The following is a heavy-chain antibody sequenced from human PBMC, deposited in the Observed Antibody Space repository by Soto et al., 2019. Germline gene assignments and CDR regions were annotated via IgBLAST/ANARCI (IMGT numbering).Heavy chain of an antibody. D-gene: IGHD3-16*01. Sequence: QARLVESGGGVVQPGTSLRLSCAASGFRFKSFVMHWVRQAPGKGLEWVAFTSYDGNNKDYGDSVKGRFTVSRDNSQNTLHLQMDFLRPEDTALYYCARWGTTGGFDLWGQGTLVSVSS. CDR1: GFRFKSFV. J-gene: IGHJ4*02. V-gene: IGHV3-30*19. CDR3: ARWGTTGGFDL. CDR2: TSYDGNNK.